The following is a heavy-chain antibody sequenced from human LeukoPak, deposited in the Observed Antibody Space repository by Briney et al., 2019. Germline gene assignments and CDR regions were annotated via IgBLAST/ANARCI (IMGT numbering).Heavy chain of an antibody. V-gene: IGHV3-21*06. CDR2: ITSRGAYI. CDR3: ARGGGSLNF. J-gene: IGHJ4*02. D-gene: IGHD1-26*01. CDR1: GFSFRTST. Sequence: PGGPLRLFCAASGFSFRTSTVNWVPRAPGRALELVSSITSRGAYIFHVDSVKGRFTIYRDNANNSLFLQLSSLRAEDTAVYYCARGGGSLNFWVQGGMVTVSP.